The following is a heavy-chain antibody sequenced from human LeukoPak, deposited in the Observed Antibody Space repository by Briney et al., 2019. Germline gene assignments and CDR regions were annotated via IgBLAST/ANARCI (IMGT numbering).Heavy chain of an antibody. J-gene: IGHJ5*02. D-gene: IGHD3-9*01. CDR3: AIEGSKSRYFDWLQT. Sequence: ASVNVSCKVSGYTLTELSMHWVRQGPGKGLEWMGGFDPEDAETIYAQKFQGRVTLTEDTSTDTAYMELSSLRSEDTAVYYCAIEGSKSRYFDWLQTWGQGTLVTVSS. CDR2: FDPEDAET. V-gene: IGHV1-24*01. CDR1: GYTLTELS.